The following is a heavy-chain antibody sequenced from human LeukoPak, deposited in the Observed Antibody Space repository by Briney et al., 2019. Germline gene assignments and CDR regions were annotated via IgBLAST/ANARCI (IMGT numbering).Heavy chain of an antibody. CDR3: ARDPGAYCRTTSCPWNY. J-gene: IGHJ4*02. CDR1: GFTFSSYW. Sequence: GGSLRLSCVGSGFTFSSYWMNWVRQAPGKGLEWVANIKQDGSEKYYVDSVKGRFIIYRDNTKNSLYLQMNSLSVEDTAVYYCARDPGAYCRTTSCPWNYWGQGTLVTVSS. CDR2: IKQDGSEK. V-gene: IGHV3-7*01. D-gene: IGHD2-15*01.